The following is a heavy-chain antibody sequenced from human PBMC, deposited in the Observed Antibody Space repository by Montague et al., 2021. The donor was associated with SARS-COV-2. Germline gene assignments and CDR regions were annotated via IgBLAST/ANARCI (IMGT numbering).Heavy chain of an antibody. Sequence: PALVKPTQTLTLTCTFSGFSLNTPEAAVGWIRQPPGKALEWLALIYGGDEKRYGPSLQSRLTITRDTSKSQVVLTMTNMDPVDTATYFCAHGFAGFFDYWGQGILATVSS. J-gene: IGHJ4*02. CDR2: IYGGDEK. CDR3: AHGFAGFFDY. CDR1: GFSLNTPEAA. V-gene: IGHV2-5*05.